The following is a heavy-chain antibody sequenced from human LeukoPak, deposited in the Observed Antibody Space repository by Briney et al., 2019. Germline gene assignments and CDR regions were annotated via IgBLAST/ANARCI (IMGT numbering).Heavy chain of an antibody. V-gene: IGHV3-48*03. D-gene: IGHD6-13*01. CDR3: ARVRQQLFDY. CDR1: GFTFSSFE. CDR2: ISSPGTTI. J-gene: IGHJ4*02. Sequence: GGSLRLSCAASGFTFSSFEVSWVRQAPGKGLEWVSYISSPGTTIYYADSVKGRFTISRDNAKNSLYLQMNSLRAEDTAVYYCARVRQQLFDYWGQGTLVPVSS.